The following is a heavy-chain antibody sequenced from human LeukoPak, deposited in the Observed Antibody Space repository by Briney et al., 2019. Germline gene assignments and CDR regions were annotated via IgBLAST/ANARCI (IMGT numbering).Heavy chain of an antibody. CDR1: GFTVSSNY. Sequence: GSLRLSCAASGFTVSSNYMSWVRQATGKGLEWVSVIYSGGSTYYADSVKGRFTISRDSSKNTLYLQMNSLRAEDTAVYYCARFPPYGSGSISTLDFDYWGQGTLVTVSS. V-gene: IGHV3-66*01. D-gene: IGHD3-10*01. J-gene: IGHJ4*02. CDR2: IYSGGST. CDR3: ARFPPYGSGSISTLDFDY.